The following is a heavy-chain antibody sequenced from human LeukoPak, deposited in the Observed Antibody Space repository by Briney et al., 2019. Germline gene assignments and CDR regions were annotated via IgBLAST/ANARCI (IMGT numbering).Heavy chain of an antibody. Sequence: GESLKISCKGSGYIFTSYWIGWVRQMPGKGLEWIGIIYPGDSDTRYSPSFQGQVTISVDKSISTAYLQWSSLKASDTAMYYCARLRYTSGYPNWFDPWGQGTLVPVSS. V-gene: IGHV5-51*01. CDR3: ARLRYTSGYPNWFDP. D-gene: IGHD3-22*01. CDR2: IYPGDSDT. J-gene: IGHJ5*02. CDR1: GYIFTSYW.